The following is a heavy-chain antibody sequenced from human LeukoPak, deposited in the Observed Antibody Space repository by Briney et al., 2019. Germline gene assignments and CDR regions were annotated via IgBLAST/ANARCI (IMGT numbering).Heavy chain of an antibody. J-gene: IGHJ6*04. D-gene: IGHD3-10*02. CDR2: ISSSGSTI. V-gene: IGHV3-48*04. CDR3: AELGITMIGGV. CDR1: GFAFSNYG. Sequence: GGSLRLSCAASGFAFSNYGIHWVRQAPGKGLEWVSYISSSGSTIYYADSVKGRFTISRDNAKNSLYLQMNSLRAEDTAVYYCAELGITMIGGVWGKGTTVTISS.